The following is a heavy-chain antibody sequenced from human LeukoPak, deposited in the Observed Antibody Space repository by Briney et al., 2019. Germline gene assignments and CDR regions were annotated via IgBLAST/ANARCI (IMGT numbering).Heavy chain of an antibody. CDR1: GYTFTSYA. D-gene: IGHD6-25*01. Sequence: ASVEVSCKATGYTFTSYAMHWVRQAPGQRLEWMGWINAGNGNTKYSQEFQGRVTITRDTSASTAYMELSSLRSEDMAVYYCARGARSGSGVGDAFDIWGQGTMVTVSS. CDR2: INAGNGNT. CDR3: ARGARSGSGVGDAFDI. V-gene: IGHV1-3*03. J-gene: IGHJ3*02.